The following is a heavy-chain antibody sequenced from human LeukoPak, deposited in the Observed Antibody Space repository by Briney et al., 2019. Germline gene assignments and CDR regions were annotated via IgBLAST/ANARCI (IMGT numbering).Heavy chain of an antibody. CDR1: GGSITSYY. Sequence: SETLSLTCTVSGGSITSYYWSWVRQPAGKGLEWIGRIYTSGSTNYNPSLKSRVTMSVDTSRNQFSLKMSSVTATDTAVYYCARSGGSGTYYDGSFDYWGQGTLVTVPS. D-gene: IGHD1-26*01. J-gene: IGHJ4*02. CDR3: ARSGGSGTYYDGSFDY. CDR2: IYTSGST. V-gene: IGHV4-4*07.